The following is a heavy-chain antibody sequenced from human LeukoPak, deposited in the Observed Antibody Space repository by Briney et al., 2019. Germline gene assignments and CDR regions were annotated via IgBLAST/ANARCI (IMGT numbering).Heavy chain of an antibody. CDR2: INPNSGGT. CDR3: ARGDSDLGWFDP. CDR1: GYTFTGYY. V-gene: IGHV1-2*02. Sequence: DSVKVSCTASGYTFTGYYMHWVRQAPGQGLEWMGWINPNSGGTNYAQKLQGRVTMTRDTSISTAYMELSRLRSDDTAVYYCARGDSDLGWFDPWGQGTLVTVSS. J-gene: IGHJ5*02. D-gene: IGHD3-22*01.